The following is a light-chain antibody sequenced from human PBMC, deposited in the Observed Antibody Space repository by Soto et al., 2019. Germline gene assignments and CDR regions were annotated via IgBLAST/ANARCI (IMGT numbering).Light chain of an antibody. J-gene: IGKJ2*01. CDR3: QQFDGSPPMYT. CDR2: AAS. V-gene: IGKV3-20*01. Sequence: EIVLTQSPGSLSLSPGERATLSCRASQSVSSRYLAWYQQKPGRAPRLLINAASRATGVPDRFSGSGSGTDFTLTISRLEPEDFAVYYCQQFDGSPPMYTFGQGTKVEIK. CDR1: QSVSSRY.